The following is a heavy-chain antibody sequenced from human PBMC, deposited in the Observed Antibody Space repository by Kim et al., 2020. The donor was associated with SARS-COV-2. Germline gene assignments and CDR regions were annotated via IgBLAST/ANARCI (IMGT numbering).Heavy chain of an antibody. D-gene: IGHD3-16*01. V-gene: IGHV3-11*01. CDR1: GFTFSDYD. J-gene: IGHJ1*01. Sequence: GGSLRLSCAASGFTFSDYDMSWIRQAPGKGLEWVSYISSNYSTVYYADSVKGRFTISRDNAKNSLYLQMNSLRAEDTAVYFCARGGTSFGGGQQQDWGQG. CDR3: ARGGTSFGGGQQQD. CDR2: ISSNYSTV.